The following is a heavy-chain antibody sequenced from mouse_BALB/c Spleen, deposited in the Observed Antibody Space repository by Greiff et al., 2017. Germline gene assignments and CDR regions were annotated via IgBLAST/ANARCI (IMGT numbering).Heavy chain of an antibody. V-gene: IGHV1S126*01. Sequence: QVQLQQSGPELGKPGASVKISCKASGYSFTGYNMYWVKQSHRKSLEWIGNIYPSDSYTNYNQKFKDKATLTVDKSSSTAYMQLSSPTSEDSAVYYCTRHYGSIWYFDVWGAGTTVTVSS. CDR3: TRHYGSIWYFDV. D-gene: IGHD1-1*01. J-gene: IGHJ1*01. CDR1: GYSFTGYN. CDR2: IYPSDSYT.